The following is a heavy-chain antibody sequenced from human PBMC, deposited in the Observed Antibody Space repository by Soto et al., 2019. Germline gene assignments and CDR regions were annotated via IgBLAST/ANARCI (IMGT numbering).Heavy chain of an antibody. D-gene: IGHD4-4*01. CDR1: GFTFSSYS. V-gene: IGHV3-21*01. CDR2: ISSSSSYI. Sequence: EVQLVESGGGLVKPGGSLRLSCAASGFTFSSYSMNWVRQAPGKGLEWVSSISSSSSYIYYADSVKGRFTISRDNAKNSLYLQMNSLRAEDTAVYYCARALQWGFYGMDVWGQGTTVTVSS. J-gene: IGHJ6*02. CDR3: ARALQWGFYGMDV.